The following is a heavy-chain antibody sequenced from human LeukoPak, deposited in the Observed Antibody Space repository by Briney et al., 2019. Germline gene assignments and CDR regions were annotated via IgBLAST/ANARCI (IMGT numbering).Heavy chain of an antibody. V-gene: IGHV3-23*01. CDR2: ISDSGGTT. Sequence: GGSLRLSCAASGFTFSSYAMSWVRQAPGEGLEWVSAISDSGGTTYYADSVKGRVTISRDNSKNTLYLQMNSLRGEDTGVYYCAKLTRGYCSSTACPNWFDPWGQGTLVTVSS. J-gene: IGHJ5*02. D-gene: IGHD2-2*01. CDR1: GFTFSSYA. CDR3: AKLTRGYCSSTACPNWFDP.